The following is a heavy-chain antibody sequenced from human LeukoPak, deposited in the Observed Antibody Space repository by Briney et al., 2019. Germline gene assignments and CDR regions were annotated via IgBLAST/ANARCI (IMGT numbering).Heavy chain of an antibody. D-gene: IGHD3-22*01. V-gene: IGHV3-21*01. CDR3: ARSHGDIYYYASSGYPFDY. Sequence: GGSRRLSCAASGFTFSIYNINWVRQAPGKGLEWVSSISSSSSYIYYADSVKGRFTISRDNAKNSLYLQMNSLRAEDTAVYYCARSHGDIYYYASSGYPFDYWGQGGLVTVSS. J-gene: IGHJ4*02. CDR1: GFTFSIYN. CDR2: ISSSSSYI.